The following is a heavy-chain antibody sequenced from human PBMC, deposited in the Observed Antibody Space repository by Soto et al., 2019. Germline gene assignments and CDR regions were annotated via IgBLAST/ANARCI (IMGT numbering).Heavy chain of an antibody. CDR1: GFTFSSYA. CDR3: AKILQAGMLLLYGGNFAMDS. V-gene: IGHV3-23*01. Sequence: PGGSLRLSCAASGFTFSSYAMSWVRQAPGKGLEWVSSNSGSGDSAYYADSVRGRFTISRDNSKNTLDLQMNNLRAEDTAVYYCAKILQAGMLLLYGGNFAMDSWGQGTLVTV. J-gene: IGHJ4*02. D-gene: IGHD2-2*01. CDR2: NSGSGDSA.